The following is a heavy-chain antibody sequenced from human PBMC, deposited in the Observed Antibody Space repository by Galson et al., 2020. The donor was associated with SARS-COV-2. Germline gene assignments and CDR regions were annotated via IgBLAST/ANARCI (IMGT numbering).Heavy chain of an antibody. CDR2: IYYSGST. CDR1: GGSISSYY. J-gene: IGHJ4*02. D-gene: IGHD3-22*01. CDR3: ARGLHYYDSSGYYFDY. Sequence: ETSATLSLTCTVSGGSISSYYWSWIRQPPGKGLEWIGYIYYSGSTNYNPSLKSRVTISVDTSKNQFSLKLSSVTAADTAVYYCARGLHYYDSSGYYFDYWGQGTLVTVSS. V-gene: IGHV4-59*01.